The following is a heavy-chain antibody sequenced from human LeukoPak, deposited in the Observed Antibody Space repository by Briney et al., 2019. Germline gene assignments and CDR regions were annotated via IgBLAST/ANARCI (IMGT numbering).Heavy chain of an antibody. CDR3: ARAGLDGNWFDP. V-gene: IGHV4-39*07. Sequence: SETLSLTCTVSGGSISSSSYYWGWIRQPPGKGLEWIGSIYYSGSTYYNPSLKSRVTISVDTSKNQFSLKLSSVTAADTAVYYCARAGLDGNWFDPWGQGTLVTVSS. CDR1: GGSISSSSYY. CDR2: IYYSGST. D-gene: IGHD3/OR15-3a*01. J-gene: IGHJ5*02.